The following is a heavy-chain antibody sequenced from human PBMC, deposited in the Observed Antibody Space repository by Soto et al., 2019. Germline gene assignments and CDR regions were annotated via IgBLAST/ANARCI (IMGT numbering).Heavy chain of an antibody. CDR1: GFTVNNHA. D-gene: IGHD3-10*01. CDR3: VKEGRLAVGGLDL. Sequence: EVQLLESGGGLVQPGGSLRLSCAASGFTVNNHAMHWVRQAPGEGLELVSGFAGDFINTRYADSVRGRFTISRDTSKNTLSLQMDSLRVEDTARYYCVKEGRLAVGGLDLWGQGALVTVSS. V-gene: IGHV3-23*01. J-gene: IGHJ5*02. CDR2: FAGDFINT.